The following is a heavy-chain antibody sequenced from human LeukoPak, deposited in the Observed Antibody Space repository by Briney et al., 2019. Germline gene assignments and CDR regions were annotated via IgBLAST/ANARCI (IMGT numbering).Heavy chain of an antibody. CDR3: ARDYSLAGPGWFDP. Sequence: PGGSLRLSCAASGFTFSSYGMHWVRQAPGKGLEWVSSISSSSSYIYYADSVKGRFTISRDNSKNTLYLQMNSLRAEDTAVYYCARDYSLAGPGWFDPWGQGTLVTVSS. J-gene: IGHJ5*02. CDR2: ISSSSSYI. D-gene: IGHD7-27*01. CDR1: GFTFSSYG. V-gene: IGHV3-21*01.